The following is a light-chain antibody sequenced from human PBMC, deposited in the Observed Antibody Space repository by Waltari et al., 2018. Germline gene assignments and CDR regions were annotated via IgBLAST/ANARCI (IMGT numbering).Light chain of an antibody. J-gene: IGKJ4*01. Sequence: EVVITQSPATLSVSPGARATLSCRASQSVRSFVAWYQQKPGQAPRLLIYGASTRATGIPARFSGSGSGTEFTLTISSLQSEDFAVYYCQQYNDWPPLTFGGGTKVEIK. CDR2: GAS. CDR1: QSVRSF. V-gene: IGKV3-15*01. CDR3: QQYNDWPPLT.